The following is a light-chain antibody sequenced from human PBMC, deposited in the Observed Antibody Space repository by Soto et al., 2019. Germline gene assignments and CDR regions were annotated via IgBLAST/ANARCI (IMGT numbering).Light chain of an antibody. CDR1: QGISSY. J-gene: IGKJ1*01. CDR2: AAS. Sequence: AIRMTQSPSSFSASTGDRVTITCRASQGISSYLALYQQKLGKAPKLLIYAASTLQSGVPSRFSGSRSGTEFTFTLLCRQFEDFATYYFQQNYSYHRTFGQGTKVEIK. V-gene: IGKV1-8*01. CDR3: QQNYSYHRT.